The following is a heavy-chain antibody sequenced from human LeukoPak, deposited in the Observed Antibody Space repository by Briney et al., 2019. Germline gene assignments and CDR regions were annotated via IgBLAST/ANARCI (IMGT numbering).Heavy chain of an antibody. V-gene: IGHV3-23*01. CDR2: ISMSGGST. J-gene: IGHJ4*02. D-gene: IGHD2-2*01. CDR1: GFTFSSYA. CDR3: AKDVVPAAI. Sequence: GGSLRLSCAASGFTFSSYAMSWVRQAPGRGLKWVSGISMSGGSTYYADSVKGRFTISRDNSKNTLYLQMNSLRAEDTAMYHCAKDVVPAAIWGQGTRVTVSS.